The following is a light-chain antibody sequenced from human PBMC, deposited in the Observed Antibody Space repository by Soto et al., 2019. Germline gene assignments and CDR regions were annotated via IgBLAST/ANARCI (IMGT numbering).Light chain of an antibody. CDR3: QQYGASPPSWT. CDR1: QSVSSSY. V-gene: IGKV3-20*01. CDR2: GAS. Sequence: ETVLTQSPGTLSLSPGERATLSCRASQSVSSSYLAWYQQIPGQAPRLLIYGASSRATGIPDRFSGSGSGTDFTLTISRLEPEDFAVYYCQQYGASPPSWTFGQGTKVAIK. J-gene: IGKJ1*01.